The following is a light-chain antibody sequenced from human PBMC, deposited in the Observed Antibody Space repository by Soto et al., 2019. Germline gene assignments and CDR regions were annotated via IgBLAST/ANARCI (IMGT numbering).Light chain of an antibody. V-gene: IGKV3-15*01. Sequence: EILLTQSPSTLPLSPGERVTLSCGASQSVDINLEWYQQKPGQAPRLLIYGASTRATDMPGRFSGRGSGTEFTLTINSLQSEDFEVYYCQQYRNWPRTFGQGTKVDIK. CDR3: QQYRNWPRT. CDR2: GAS. CDR1: QSVDIN. J-gene: IGKJ1*01.